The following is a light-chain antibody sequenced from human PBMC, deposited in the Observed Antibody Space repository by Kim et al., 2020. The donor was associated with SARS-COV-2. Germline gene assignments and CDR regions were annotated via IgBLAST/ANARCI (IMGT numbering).Light chain of an antibody. CDR3: AAWDDSLIGV. V-gene: IGLV1-44*01. CDR2: NNN. Sequence: QSVLTQPPSASGTPGQRVAIFCSGSSSNIGSNTVNWYQQLPGTAPKLLIYNNNQRPSGVSDRFSGSKSGTSASLAISGLQSEDEADYYCAAWDDSLIGVFGGGTQLTVL. J-gene: IGLJ3*02. CDR1: SSNIGSNT.